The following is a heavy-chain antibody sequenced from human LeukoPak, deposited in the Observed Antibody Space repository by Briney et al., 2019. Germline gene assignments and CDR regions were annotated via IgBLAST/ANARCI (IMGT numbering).Heavy chain of an antibody. CDR2: INHIGIT. V-gene: IGHV4-34*01. CDR1: NESFSGYY. CDR3: ARETPGGNFDY. D-gene: IGHD1-26*01. Sequence: SETLSLTCAVSNESFSGYYWTWIRQPPGKGLEWVGEINHIGITNYNPSLKSRVFLSVDTSKNQFSLKLTSVTAADTAMYYCARETPGGNFDYWGQGTLVTVSS. J-gene: IGHJ4*02.